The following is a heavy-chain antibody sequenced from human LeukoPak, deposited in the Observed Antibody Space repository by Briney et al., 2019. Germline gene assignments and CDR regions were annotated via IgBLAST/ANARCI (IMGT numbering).Heavy chain of an antibody. V-gene: IGHV4-59*08. CDR2: IYYSGST. CDR3: ASLKETIGGGFED. J-gene: IGHJ4*02. Sequence: SETLSLTCTVSGGSISSYYWSWIWQPPGKGLEWIGYIYYSGSTNYNPSLRSRVTISVDTSKNQFSLKLSSVTAADTAVYYCASLKETIGGGFEDWGQGTLVTVSS. D-gene: IGHD4/OR15-4a*01. CDR1: GGSISSYY.